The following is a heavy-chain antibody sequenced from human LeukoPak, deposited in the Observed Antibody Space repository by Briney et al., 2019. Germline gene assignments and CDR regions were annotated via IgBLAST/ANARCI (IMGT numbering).Heavy chain of an antibody. V-gene: IGHV4-39*07. CDR2: IYYSGST. CDR3: AKMAAAGPYWYFDL. J-gene: IGHJ2*01. CDR1: GGSISSSNYY. Sequence: SETLSLTCTVSGGSISSSNYYWGWIRQPPGKGLEWIGSIYYSGSTYYNPSLKSRVTISVDTSKNHFSLKLSSVTAADTAVYYCAKMAAAGPYWYFDLWGRGTLVTVSS. D-gene: IGHD6-13*01.